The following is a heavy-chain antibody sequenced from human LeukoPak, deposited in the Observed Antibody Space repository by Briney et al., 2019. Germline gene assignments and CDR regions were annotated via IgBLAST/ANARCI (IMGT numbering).Heavy chain of an antibody. D-gene: IGHD5-18*01. J-gene: IGHJ4*02. CDR2: IIPILGIA. CDR3: ARVDTAMVVDY. V-gene: IGHV1-69*04. Sequence: ASVKVSCKASGGTFSSYAISWVRQAPGQGLEWMGRIIPILGIANYAQKFQGRVTITADKSTSTAYMELSSLRSEDTAVYYCARVDTAMVVDYWGQGTLVTVSS. CDR1: GGTFSSYA.